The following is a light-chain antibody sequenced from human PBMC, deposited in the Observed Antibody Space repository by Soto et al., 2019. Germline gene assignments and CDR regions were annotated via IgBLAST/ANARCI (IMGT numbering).Light chain of an antibody. CDR3: AAWDNRLNVLV. CDR2: NNN. CDR1: SSNIGSNA. J-gene: IGLJ2*01. Sequence: QSVLTQPPSASGTPGQRVTISCSGSSSNIGSNAVNWYQQLPGTAPKLLIYNNNQRPSGVPDRFSASKSGTSASLAISGLQSDDEADYYCAAWDNRLNVLVFGGGTKVTVL. V-gene: IGLV1-44*01.